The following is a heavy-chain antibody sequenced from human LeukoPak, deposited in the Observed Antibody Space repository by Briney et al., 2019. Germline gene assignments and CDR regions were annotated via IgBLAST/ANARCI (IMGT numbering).Heavy chain of an antibody. V-gene: IGHV1-18*04. J-gene: IGHJ4*02. CDR1: GYTFADYY. Sequence: GASVKVSCKASGYTFADYYIHWVRQAPGQGLEWMGWISAYNGNTNYAQKLQGRVTMTTDTSTSTAYMELRSLRSDDTAVYYCARVGSYYYDSSGYYPDYWGQGTLVTVSS. CDR2: ISAYNGNT. CDR3: ARVGSYYYDSSGYYPDY. D-gene: IGHD3-22*01.